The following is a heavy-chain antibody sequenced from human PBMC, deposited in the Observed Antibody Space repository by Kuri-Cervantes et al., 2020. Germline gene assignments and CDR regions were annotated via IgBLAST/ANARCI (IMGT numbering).Heavy chain of an antibody. D-gene: IGHD1-26*01. CDR1: GFTFSSYA. CDR2: ISGSGGST. CDR3: SKVPSAYSGSPNWCDP. J-gene: IGHJ5*02. V-gene: IGHV3-23*01. Sequence: GESLKISCAASGFTFSSYAMSWVRQAPGKGLEWVSAISGSGGSTYYADSVKGRFTISRDNSKNTLYLQMNSLRAEDTAVYYCSKVPSAYSGSPNWCDPWDQGTLVTVSS.